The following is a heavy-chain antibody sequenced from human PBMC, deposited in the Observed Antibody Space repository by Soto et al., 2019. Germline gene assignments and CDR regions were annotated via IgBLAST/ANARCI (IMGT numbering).Heavy chain of an antibody. CDR3: TRKWLLWGPFDY. D-gene: IGHD3-3*01. V-gene: IGHV3-73*01. Sequence: GGSLRLSCAASGFTFSDSTILWVRHASGKGLEWVGRIRGKANTYATSFAASVKGRFTISRDDSKNTAYLQMNSLNIEDTAVYYFTRKWLLWGPFDYWRHGSLVTAPQ. CDR2: IRGKANTYAT. J-gene: IGHJ4*01. CDR1: GFTFSDST.